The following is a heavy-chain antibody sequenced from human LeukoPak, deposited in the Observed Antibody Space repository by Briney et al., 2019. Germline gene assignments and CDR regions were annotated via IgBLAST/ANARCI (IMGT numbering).Heavy chain of an antibody. Sequence: PSQTLSLTCTVSGGSVSRGSYYWSWIRQPAGKGLEWIGRIHTSGSTNYNPSLKSRVTMSVDTSKNQFSLKLSSVIAADTAVYYCARDTYYYASGSYYTPYYMDVWGKGTTVTISS. CDR2: IHTSGST. D-gene: IGHD3-10*01. V-gene: IGHV4-61*02. J-gene: IGHJ6*03. CDR1: GGSVSRGSYY. CDR3: ARDTYYYASGSYYTPYYMDV.